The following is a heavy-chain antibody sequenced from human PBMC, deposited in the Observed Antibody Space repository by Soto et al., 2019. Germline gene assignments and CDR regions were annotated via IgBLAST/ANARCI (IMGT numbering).Heavy chain of an antibody. D-gene: IGHD3-22*01. CDR1: RFPLSTREMS. Sequence: ASAPTLGNPTPNLTLTGTFSRFPLSTREMSERWIRHAPGKALEWLSRIDWDDDKFYRTSLKTRLTISKDTSKNQVVLRMTNMDPVDTTTYYCARTSGYYDSSPMDVWGQRTTVAVSS. CDR3: ARTSGYYDSSPMDV. V-gene: IGHV2-70*04. J-gene: IGHJ6*02. CDR2: IDWDDDK.